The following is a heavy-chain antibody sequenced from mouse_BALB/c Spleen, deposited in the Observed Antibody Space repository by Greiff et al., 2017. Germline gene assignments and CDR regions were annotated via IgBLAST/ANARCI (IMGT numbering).Heavy chain of an antibody. D-gene: IGHD2-14*01. CDR2: IYPGDGDT. Sequence: QVQLQQSGAELVRPGSSVKISCKASGYAFSSYWMNWVKQRPGQGLEWIGQIYPGDGDTNYNGKFKGKATLTADKSSSTAYMQLSSLTSEDSAVYFCARREGYRYYFDYWGQGTTLTVSS. J-gene: IGHJ2*01. CDR3: ARREGYRYYFDY. CDR1: GYAFSSYW. V-gene: IGHV1-80*01.